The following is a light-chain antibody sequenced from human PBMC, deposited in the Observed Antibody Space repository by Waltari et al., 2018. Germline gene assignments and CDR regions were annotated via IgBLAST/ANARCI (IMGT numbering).Light chain of an antibody. CDR3: AAWDDKLGGRWE. CDR1: SPNNGSKV. Sequence: QSVLTQPPSASGTPGQRVTISCPGSSPNNGSKVVNWYQQVPGTTPKLLIYRNDQRPSGVPDRFSGSKSGTSASLAISGLRSEDEADYYCAAWDDKLGGRWEFGGGTKLTVL. J-gene: IGLJ2*01. CDR2: RND. V-gene: IGLV1-47*01.